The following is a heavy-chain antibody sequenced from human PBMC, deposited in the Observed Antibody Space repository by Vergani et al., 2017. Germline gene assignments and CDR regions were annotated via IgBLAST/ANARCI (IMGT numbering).Heavy chain of an antibody. CDR3: ANHRDSSGWFYAFDI. D-gene: IGHD6-19*01. V-gene: IGHV3-23*04. Sequence: VQLVESGGGVVQPGRSLRLSCAASGFTFSSYGMHWVRQAPGKGLEWVSAISGSGGSTYYADSVKGRFTISRDNSKNTLYLQMNSLRAEDTAVYYCANHRDSSGWFYAFDIWGQGTMVTVSS. CDR2: ISGSGGST. CDR1: GFTFSSYG. J-gene: IGHJ3*02.